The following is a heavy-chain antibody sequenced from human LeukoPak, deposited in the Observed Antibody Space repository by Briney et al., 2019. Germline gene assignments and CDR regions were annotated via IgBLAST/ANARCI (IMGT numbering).Heavy chain of an antibody. Sequence: PSETLSLTCTVSGGSISSYYWSWIRQPPGKGLEWIGYIYYSGSTNYNPSLKSRVTISVDTFKNQFSLKLSSVTAADTAVYYCAREKIQFDAFDIWGQGTMVTVSS. J-gene: IGHJ3*02. V-gene: IGHV4-59*01. D-gene: IGHD5-18*01. CDR1: GGSISSYY. CDR2: IYYSGST. CDR3: AREKIQFDAFDI.